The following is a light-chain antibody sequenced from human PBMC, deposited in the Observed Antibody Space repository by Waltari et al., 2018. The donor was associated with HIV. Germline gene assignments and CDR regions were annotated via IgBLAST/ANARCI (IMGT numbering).Light chain of an antibody. Sequence: QSALTQPASVSGSPGQSITISCTGTSSDVGGYTYVSWYQQHPGNAPKLMIYDVSNRPSGVSNRFSGSKSGNTASLTISGLQAEDEADYYCSSYTSSSTLLFGGGTKLTVL. CDR1: SSDVGGYTY. J-gene: IGLJ2*01. V-gene: IGLV2-14*03. CDR3: SSYTSSSTLL. CDR2: DVS.